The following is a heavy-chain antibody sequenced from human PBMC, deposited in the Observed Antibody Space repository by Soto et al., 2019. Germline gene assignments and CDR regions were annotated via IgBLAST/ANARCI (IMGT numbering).Heavy chain of an antibody. CDR1: GFTFSCYA. D-gene: IGHD2-8*01. CDR2: ICDGGDST. Sequence: EVQLLDSGGGLVQPGGSLRLSCAASGFTFSCYAMSWVRQAPGKGLEWVSAICDGGDSTYYADSVKGRFTLSRDSSKNLLHLQMSIIIAEDTAVYYCTKHTNVWYLGYFDYWGQGTLVTVSS. J-gene: IGHJ4*02. V-gene: IGHV3-23*01. CDR3: TKHTNVWYLGYFDY.